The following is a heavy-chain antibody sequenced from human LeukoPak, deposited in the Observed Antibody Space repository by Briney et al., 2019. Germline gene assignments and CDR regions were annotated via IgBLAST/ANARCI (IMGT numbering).Heavy chain of an antibody. Sequence: SETLSLTCTVSGYSISSGYYWGWIRQPPGKGLEWIGSIYHSGSTYYNPSLKSRVTISVDTSKNQFSLKLSSVTAADTAVYYCARDSSSTAHGGYWGQGTLVTVSS. CDR2: IYHSGST. V-gene: IGHV4-38-2*02. D-gene: IGHD6-6*01. J-gene: IGHJ4*02. CDR1: GYSISSGYY. CDR3: ARDSSSTAHGGY.